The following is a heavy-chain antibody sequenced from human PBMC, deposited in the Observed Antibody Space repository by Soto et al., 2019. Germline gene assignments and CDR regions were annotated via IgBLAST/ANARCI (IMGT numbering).Heavy chain of an antibody. Sequence: ASVKVSCKASGYTFTGYYMHWVRQAPGQGLEWMGWINPNSGGTNYAQKFQGRVTMTRDTSISTAYMELSRLRSDDTAVYYCATYYSNGYYYYYGMEVWGQGTTVTVSS. CDR1: GYTFTGYY. CDR3: ATYYSNGYYYYYGMEV. CDR2: INPNSGGT. D-gene: IGHD4-4*01. V-gene: IGHV1-2*02. J-gene: IGHJ6*02.